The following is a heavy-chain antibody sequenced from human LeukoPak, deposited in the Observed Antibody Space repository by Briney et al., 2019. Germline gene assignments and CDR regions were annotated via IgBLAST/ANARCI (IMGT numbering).Heavy chain of an antibody. V-gene: IGHV3-30-3*01. J-gene: IGHJ6*02. CDR1: GFTFSSYA. D-gene: IGHD3-10*01. CDR2: ISYDGSNK. CDR3: ARERRKLLWFGELSPYYYYGMDV. Sequence: GGSLRLSCAASGFTFSSYAMHWVRQAPGKGLEWVAVISYDGSNKYYADSVKGRFTISRDNSKNTLYLQMNSLRAEDTAVYYCARERRKLLWFGELSPYYYYGMDVCGQGTTVTVSS.